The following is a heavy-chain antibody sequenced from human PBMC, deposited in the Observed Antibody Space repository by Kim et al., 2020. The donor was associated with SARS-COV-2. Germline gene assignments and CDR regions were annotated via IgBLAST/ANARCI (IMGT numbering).Heavy chain of an antibody. D-gene: IGHD3-10*01. CDR2: IWYDGSNK. J-gene: IGHJ6*02. Sequence: GGSLRLSCAASGFTFSSYAMHWVRQAPGKGLEWVAVIWYDGSNKYYADSVKGRFTISRDNSKNTLYLQMNSLRAEDTAVYYCAKDSAPPPTVEYYYGSGSSGSTYGMDVWGQGTTVTVSS. CDR3: AKDSAPPPTVEYYYGSGSSGSTYGMDV. V-gene: IGHV3-33*06. CDR1: GFTFSSYA.